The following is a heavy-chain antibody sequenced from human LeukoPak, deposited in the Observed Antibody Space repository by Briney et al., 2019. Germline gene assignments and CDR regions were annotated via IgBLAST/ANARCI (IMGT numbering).Heavy chain of an antibody. CDR2: MNPNSGNT. CDR3: ARGRQWLTTVIDY. V-gene: IGHV1-8*02. J-gene: IGHJ4*02. D-gene: IGHD6-19*01. Sequence: ASVKVSCKASGGTFSSYAISWVRQATGQGLEWMGWMNPNSGNTGYAQKFQGRVTMTRNTSISTAYMELSSLRSEDTAVYYCARGRQWLTTVIDYWGQGTLVTVSS. CDR1: GGTFSSYA.